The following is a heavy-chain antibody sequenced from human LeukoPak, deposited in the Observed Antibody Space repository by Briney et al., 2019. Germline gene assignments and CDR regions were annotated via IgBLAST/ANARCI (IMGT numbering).Heavy chain of an antibody. CDR3: AKNRHSEHALGSYFDY. CDR2: ISYDGSNK. D-gene: IGHD7-27*01. J-gene: IGHJ4*02. CDR1: GFTFSSYR. V-gene: IGHV3-30*18. Sequence: PGRTLRLSCAASGFTFSSYRRHWVRQAPGKGLEWVAVISYDGSNKYYADSVKVRFTISRDNSKNTLYLQMNSLRAEDTAVYYCAKNRHSEHALGSYFDYWGQGTLVTVSS.